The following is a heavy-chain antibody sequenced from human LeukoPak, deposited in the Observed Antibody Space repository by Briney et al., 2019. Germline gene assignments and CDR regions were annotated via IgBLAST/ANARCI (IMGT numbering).Heavy chain of an antibody. Sequence: ASVKVSCKASGYTFTTYYMHWVRQAPGQGLEWMRIINPSGGSTTYAQNFQGRVTMTRDTSTSTVYMELSSLRSDDTAVYYCARGTTEGFDPWGQGTLVTVSS. V-gene: IGHV1-46*01. J-gene: IGHJ5*02. CDR1: GYTFTTYY. CDR2: INPSGGST. CDR3: ARGTTEGFDP. D-gene: IGHD1/OR15-1a*01.